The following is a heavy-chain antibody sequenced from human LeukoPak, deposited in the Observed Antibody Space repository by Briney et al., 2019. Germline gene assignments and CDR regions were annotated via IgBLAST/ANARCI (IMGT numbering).Heavy chain of an antibody. CDR3: ARTFYDTLDSDAFDF. J-gene: IGHJ3*01. CDR1: GYTFTSYY. V-gene: IGHV1-2*02. CDR2: INPDSGGT. D-gene: IGHD2/OR15-2a*01. Sequence: ASVKVSCKASGYTFTSYYMHWGRQAPGQGLEWMGWINPDSGGTNNAQKFQGRVTMTRDTSISTAYMELSRLRSDDTAVYYCARTFYDTLDSDAFDFWGQGTMVIVSS.